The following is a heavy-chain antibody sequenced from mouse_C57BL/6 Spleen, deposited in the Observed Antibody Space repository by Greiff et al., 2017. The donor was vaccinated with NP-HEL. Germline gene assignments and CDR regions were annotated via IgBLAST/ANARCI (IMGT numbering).Heavy chain of an antibody. CDR1: GFTFSSYA. CDR3: TRVRGGQAWFAY. J-gene: IGHJ3*01. Sequence: EVMLVESGEGLVKPGGSLKLSCAASGFTFSSYAMSWVRQTPEKRLEWVAYISSGGDYIYYADTVKGRFTISRDNARNTLYLQMSSLKSEDTAMYYCTRVRGGQAWFAYWGQWTLVTVSA. V-gene: IGHV5-9-1*02. D-gene: IGHD1-1*02. CDR2: ISSGGDYI.